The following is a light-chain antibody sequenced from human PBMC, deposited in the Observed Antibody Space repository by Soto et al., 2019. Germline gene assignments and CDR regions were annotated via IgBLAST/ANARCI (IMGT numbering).Light chain of an antibody. CDR2: GAS. J-gene: IGKJ2*01. V-gene: IGKV3-20*01. CDR3: QQYGSSPYT. CDR1: QSVSSSY. Sequence: DIVLTQSPGTLSLSPGERATLSCRASQSVSSSYLAWYQQKPGQAPRLLIYGASSRATGLPARFSGSGSGTDFTLTISSLEPEDFAVYYCQQYGSSPYTFGQGTKLEIK.